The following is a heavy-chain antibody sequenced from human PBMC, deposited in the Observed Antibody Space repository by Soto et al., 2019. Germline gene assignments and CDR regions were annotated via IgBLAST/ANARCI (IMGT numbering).Heavy chain of an antibody. CDR2: IHHSGIT. Sequence: SETLSLTCALYGGSFDGYYCSWIRQSPGKGLERIGEIHHSGITKYNPSLKSRVSLSVDTSTKQFSLKMTSMTAADRGVYYCAIGLDSWSGYLFWGQATPVSVSS. V-gene: IGHV4-34*01. CDR3: AIGLDSWSGYLF. D-gene: IGHD3-3*01. CDR1: GGSFDGYY. J-gene: IGHJ4*02.